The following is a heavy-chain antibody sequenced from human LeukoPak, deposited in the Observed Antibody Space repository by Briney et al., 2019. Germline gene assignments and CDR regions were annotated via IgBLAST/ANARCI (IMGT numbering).Heavy chain of an antibody. Sequence: LETLSLTCSVHGSSFTGYYWSWIRQPPGKGLEWIGYLFHSGTRRYNPSLKSRVTISADTTKNQFFLSLNSTTAADTAVYYCARRRGWKQQVVYFDYWGQGTLATVSS. J-gene: IGHJ4*02. V-gene: IGHV4-59*08. CDR2: LFHSGTR. CDR3: ARRRGWKQQVVYFDY. D-gene: IGHD6-13*01. CDR1: GSSFTGYY.